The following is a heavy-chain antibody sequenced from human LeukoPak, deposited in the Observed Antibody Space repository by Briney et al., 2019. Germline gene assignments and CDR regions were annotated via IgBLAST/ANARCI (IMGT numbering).Heavy chain of an antibody. CDR3: TPLHDSKVDSAPFDY. J-gene: IGHJ4*02. Sequence: QPGGSLRLSCAASGFTFSGSAMHWVRQASGKGLEWVGRIRSKANSYATAYAASVKGRFTISRDDSKNTAYLQMNSLKIEDTAVYYCTPLHDSKVDSAPFDYWGQGTLVTVSS. CDR2: IRSKANSYAT. CDR1: GFTFSGSA. D-gene: IGHD3-22*01. V-gene: IGHV3-73*01.